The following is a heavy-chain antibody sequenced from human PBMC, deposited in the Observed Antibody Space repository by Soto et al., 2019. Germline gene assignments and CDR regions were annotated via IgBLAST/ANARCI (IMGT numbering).Heavy chain of an antibody. D-gene: IGHD6-13*01. J-gene: IGHJ5*02. CDR1: GGTFSSYA. V-gene: IGHV1-69*12. Sequence: QVQLVQSGAEVKKPGSSVKVSCKASGGTFSSYAISWVRQAPGQGLEWMGGIIPIFGTANYAQKFQGRVTILADEAPSTAYMELSSLRSEDTAVYYCASAPPPHVGISRYLWFDPWGQGPLVTVSS. CDR2: IIPIFGTA. CDR3: ASAPPPHVGISRYLWFDP.